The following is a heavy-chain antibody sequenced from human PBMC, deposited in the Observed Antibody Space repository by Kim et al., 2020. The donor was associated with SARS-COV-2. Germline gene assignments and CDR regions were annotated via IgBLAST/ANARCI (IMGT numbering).Heavy chain of an antibody. J-gene: IGHJ5*02. D-gene: IGHD5-12*01. CDR2: IDWDDDK. V-gene: IGHV2-70*01. CDR3: ARIRGSPSIRDSGSWFDP. CDR1: GFSLSTSGMC. Sequence: SGPTLVNPTQTLTLTCTFSGFSLSTSGMCVSWIRQPPGKALEWLALIDWDDDKYYSTSLKTRLTISKDTSKNQVVLTMTNMDPVDTATYYCARIRGSPSIRDSGSWFDPWGQGTLVTVSS.